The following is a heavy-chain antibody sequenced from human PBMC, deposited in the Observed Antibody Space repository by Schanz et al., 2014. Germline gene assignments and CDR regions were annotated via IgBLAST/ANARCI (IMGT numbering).Heavy chain of an antibody. V-gene: IGHV3-33*01. D-gene: IGHD2-2*01. CDR1: GFSLNTYG. CDR3: ARRASCSRIGCPFDS. CDR2: IWNNGVTK. Sequence: QAPLMESGGGVVQPGTSLILSCSVSGFSLNTYGIHWFRQPAGKGLEWVAVIWNNGVTKYYADSVRGRFTISRDRFQNTLYLRMSSLRAEDTAMYYCARRASCSRIGCPFDSWGQGTLVTVSS. J-gene: IGHJ4*02.